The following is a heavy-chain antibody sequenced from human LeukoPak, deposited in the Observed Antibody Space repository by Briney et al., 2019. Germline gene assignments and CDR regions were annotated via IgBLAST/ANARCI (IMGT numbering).Heavy chain of an antibody. D-gene: IGHD2-2*01. Sequence: SETLSLTCTVSGGSISSYYWSWIRQPAGKGLEWIGRIYTSGSTNYNPSLKSRVTMSVDTSKNQFSLKLSSVTTADTAVYYCARGRLYCSSTSCSDAFDIWGQGIMVTVSS. J-gene: IGHJ3*02. CDR3: ARGRLYCSSTSCSDAFDI. V-gene: IGHV4-4*07. CDR2: IYTSGST. CDR1: GGSISSYY.